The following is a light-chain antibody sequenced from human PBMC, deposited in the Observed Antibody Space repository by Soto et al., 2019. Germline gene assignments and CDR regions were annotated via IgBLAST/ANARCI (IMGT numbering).Light chain of an antibody. CDR3: QVWVTGSAHPNVL. J-gene: IGLJ3*02. Sequence: SYELTQSPSVSVAPGQTATITCAGDNIGRKSVHWYQQKPGQAPRLVVYDDSDRPSGIPERFSGSNSGNTATLTISRVEAGDEADYYCQVWVTGSAHPNVLFGGATKLTVL. CDR1: NIGRKS. V-gene: IGLV3-21*02. CDR2: DDS.